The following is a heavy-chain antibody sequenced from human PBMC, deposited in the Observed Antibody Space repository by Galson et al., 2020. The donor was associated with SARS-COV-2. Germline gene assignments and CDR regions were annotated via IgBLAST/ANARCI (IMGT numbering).Heavy chain of an antibody. Sequence: SGPPLVQPEQTLTLTHTFPGFSLSTTSVGVSWFRQPPGKALEWLALIYWNDDRRYRPSLRSRLTITKDTSKNQVVLTMTNMDPVDTATYYFAHTPTITYEWYRNTFSFCGQGIMVTVSS. V-gene: IGHV2-5*01. CDR1: GFSLSTTSVG. J-gene: IGHJ3*01. CDR2: IYWNDDR. CDR3: AHTPTITYEWYRNTFSF. D-gene: IGHD5-12*01.